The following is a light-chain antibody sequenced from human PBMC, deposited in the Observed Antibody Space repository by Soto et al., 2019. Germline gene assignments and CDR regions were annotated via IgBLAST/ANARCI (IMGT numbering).Light chain of an antibody. V-gene: IGKV1-5*01. Sequence: DIQMTQSPSTLSASVGDTVTITCRASQSVTRYLAWYQQKPGKAPKVLIYDASSLESGVPSRFSGSGSGTEFTLTISSLQPDDFATYYCQQYSSYPGTFGQGTKVEIK. CDR2: DAS. CDR1: QSVTRY. J-gene: IGKJ1*01. CDR3: QQYSSYPGT.